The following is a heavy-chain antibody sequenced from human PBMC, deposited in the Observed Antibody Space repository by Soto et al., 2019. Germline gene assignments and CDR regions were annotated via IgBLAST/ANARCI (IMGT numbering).Heavy chain of an antibody. Sequence: PGESLKISCKGSGYSFTSYWISWVRQMPGKGLEWMGRIDPSDSYTNYSPSFQGHVTISADKSISTAYLQWSSLKASDTAMYYCATYLKMATITLDYWGQGTLVTVSS. D-gene: IGHD5-12*01. CDR3: ATYLKMATITLDY. V-gene: IGHV5-10-1*01. J-gene: IGHJ4*02. CDR2: IDPSDSYT. CDR1: GYSFTSYW.